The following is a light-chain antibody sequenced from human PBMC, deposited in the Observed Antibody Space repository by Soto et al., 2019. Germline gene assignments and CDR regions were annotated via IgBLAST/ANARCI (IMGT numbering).Light chain of an antibody. CDR1: SSDIAAYDS. Sequence: QSPLNQPASLSGSPGQSSTISCTGTSSDIAAYDSVSWFQQHPGKAPKLMISEVNNRPSGVSNRFSGSKSGNTAYLTISGLQVEDEAEYFCLSFTTTSTHVFGTGTKVTVL. CDR2: EVN. CDR3: LSFTTTSTHV. J-gene: IGLJ1*01. V-gene: IGLV2-14*01.